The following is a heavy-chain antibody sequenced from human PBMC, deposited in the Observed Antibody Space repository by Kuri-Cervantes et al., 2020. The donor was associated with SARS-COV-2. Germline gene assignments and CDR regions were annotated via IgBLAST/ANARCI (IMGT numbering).Heavy chain of an antibody. J-gene: IGHJ4*02. CDR3: TKDDFWSGYSDY. CDR1: GFTFGDYA. Sequence: GESLKISCAASGFTFGDYAMSWVRQAPGKGLEWVGFIRGKAYGGTTEYAASVKGRFTISRDDSKSIAYLQMNSLKTEDTAVYYCTKDDFWSGYSDYWGQGTLVTVSS. D-gene: IGHD3-3*01. V-gene: IGHV3-49*04. CDR2: IRGKAYGGTT.